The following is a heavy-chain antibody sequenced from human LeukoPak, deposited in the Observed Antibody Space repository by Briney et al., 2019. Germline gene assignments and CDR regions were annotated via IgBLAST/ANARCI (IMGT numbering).Heavy chain of an antibody. Sequence: GGSLRLSCAASGFTFSSYWMSWVRQAPGKGLEWVANIKQDGSEKYYVDSVKGRFTISRDNAKNSLYLQMNSLGAEDTAVYYCARDPSIAARKGGYFDYWGQGTLVTVSS. CDR2: IKQDGSEK. D-gene: IGHD6-6*01. V-gene: IGHV3-7*01. CDR1: GFTFSSYW. CDR3: ARDPSIAARKGGYFDY. J-gene: IGHJ4*02.